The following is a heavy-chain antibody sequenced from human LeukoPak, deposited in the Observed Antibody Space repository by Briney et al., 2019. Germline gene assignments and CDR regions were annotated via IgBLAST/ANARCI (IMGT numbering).Heavy chain of an antibody. D-gene: IGHD1-7*01. Sequence: GASVKVSCKASGYTFTGYYMHWVRQAPGQGLEWMGWINPNSGGTNYAQKFQGRVTMTRDTSISTAYMELSRLRSDDTAVYYCARDRGITGTTLREYYYYMDVWGKGTTVTVSS. CDR1: GYTFTGYY. V-gene: IGHV1-2*02. CDR2: INPNSGGT. CDR3: ARDRGITGTTLREYYYYMDV. J-gene: IGHJ6*03.